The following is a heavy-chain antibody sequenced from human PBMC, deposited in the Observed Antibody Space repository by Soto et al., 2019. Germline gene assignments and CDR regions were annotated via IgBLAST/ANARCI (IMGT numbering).Heavy chain of an antibody. CDR1: GYSFTSYW. D-gene: IGHD3-16*01. CDR3: ARLWGRGVAPPPRYYYYYGMDV. V-gene: IGHV5-51*01. CDR2: IYPGDSDT. Sequence: PGESLKISCKGSGYSFTSYWIGWVRQMPGKGLEWMGIIYPGDSDTRYSPSFQGQVTISADKSISTAYLQWSSLKASDTAMYYCARLWGRGVAPPPRYYYYYGMDVWGQGTTVTVSS. J-gene: IGHJ6*02.